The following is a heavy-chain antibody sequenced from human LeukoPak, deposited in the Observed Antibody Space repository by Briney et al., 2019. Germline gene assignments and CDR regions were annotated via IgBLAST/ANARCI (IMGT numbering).Heavy chain of an antibody. CDR1: GFTFSSYG. Sequence: GGSLRLSCAASGFTFSSYGMHWVRQAPGKGLEWVAVISYDGSNKYYADSVKGRFTISRDNSKNTLYLQMNSLRAEDTAVYYCAKPWFGDLSPAYDYWGQGTLVTVSS. D-gene: IGHD3-10*01. J-gene: IGHJ4*02. V-gene: IGHV3-30*18. CDR3: AKPWFGDLSPAYDY. CDR2: ISYDGSNK.